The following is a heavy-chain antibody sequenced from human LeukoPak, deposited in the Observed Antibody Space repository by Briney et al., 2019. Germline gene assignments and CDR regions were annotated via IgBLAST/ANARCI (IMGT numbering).Heavy chain of an antibody. Sequence: PSETLSLTCAVYGGSFSGYYWSWIRQPPGKGLEWIGEINHSGNTNYNPSLKSRVTISVDTSKNQFSLKLSSVTAADTAVYYCARVADTAMVKSYYYYYYMDVWGKGTTVTVSS. V-gene: IGHV4-34*01. D-gene: IGHD5-18*01. CDR2: INHSGNT. CDR1: GGSFSGYY. CDR3: ARVADTAMVKSYYYYYYMDV. J-gene: IGHJ6*03.